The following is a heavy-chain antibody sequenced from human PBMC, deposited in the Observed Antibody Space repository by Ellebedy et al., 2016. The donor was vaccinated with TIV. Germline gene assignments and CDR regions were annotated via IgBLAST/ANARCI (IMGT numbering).Heavy chain of an antibody. CDR3: ARLGSSSPYWYFDL. J-gene: IGHJ2*01. V-gene: IGHV3-11*04. CDR1: GFTFSDYY. Sequence: GESLKISXAASGFTFSDYYMSWIRQAPGKGLEWVSYISSSGSTIYYADSVKGRFTISRDNSKDTLYLQMNSLRAEDTAVYYCARLGSSSPYWYFDLWGRGTLVTVSS. D-gene: IGHD6-6*01. CDR2: ISSSGSTI.